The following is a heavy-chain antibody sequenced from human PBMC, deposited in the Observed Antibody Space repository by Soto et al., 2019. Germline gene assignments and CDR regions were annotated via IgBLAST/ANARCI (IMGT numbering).Heavy chain of an antibody. CDR1: GGSISSSSYY. CDR2: IYYSGST. D-gene: IGHD1-1*01. CDR3: ARELDQLLPSDY. Sequence: SETLSLTCTVSGGSISSSSYYWGWIRQPPGKGLEWIGSIYYSGSTYYNPSLKSRVNISVDTSKNQFSLKLSSVTAADTAVYYCARELDQLLPSDYWGQGTQVTVSS. J-gene: IGHJ4*02. V-gene: IGHV4-39*01.